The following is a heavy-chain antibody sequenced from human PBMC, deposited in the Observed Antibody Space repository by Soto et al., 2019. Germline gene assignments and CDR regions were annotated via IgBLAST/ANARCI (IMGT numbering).Heavy chain of an antibody. CDR1: GDFISNFY. CDR3: ASGMGLYFDL. Sequence: QVQLQESGPGLVKPSETLSLTCTVSGDFISNFYWSWIRQPAGKGLESLGRISTTGRTNYNPSLRSRVAMSLDTSSDQFSQRLTSLTAADTAVYFCASGMGLYFDLWGRATLVTVFS. J-gene: IGHJ2*01. CDR2: ISTTGRT. V-gene: IGHV4-4*07. D-gene: IGHD2-8*01.